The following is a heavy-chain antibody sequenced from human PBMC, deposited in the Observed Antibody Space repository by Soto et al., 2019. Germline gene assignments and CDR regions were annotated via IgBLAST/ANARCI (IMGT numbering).Heavy chain of an antibody. Sequence: PSETLSLTCTVSGGSISSGGYYWSWIRQHPGKGLEWIGYIYYSGSTYYNPSLKSRVTISVDTSKYQFSLKLSSVTAADTAVYYCARFPPAGYSSSWSDAFDIWGQGTMVTVSS. CDR2: IYYSGST. D-gene: IGHD6-13*01. CDR1: GGSISSGGYY. V-gene: IGHV4-31*03. CDR3: ARFPPAGYSSSWSDAFDI. J-gene: IGHJ3*02.